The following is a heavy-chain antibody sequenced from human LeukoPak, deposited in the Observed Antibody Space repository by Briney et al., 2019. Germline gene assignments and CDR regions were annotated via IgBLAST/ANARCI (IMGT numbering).Heavy chain of an antibody. CDR1: GFTFSSYG. CDR2: ISYDGSNK. Sequence: GGSLRLSCAASGFTFSSYGMHWVRQAPGKGLEWVAVISYDGSNKYYADSVKGRFTISRDNSKNTLYLQMNSLRAEDTAVYYCARDMNGIVVTATAAFDYWGQGTLVTVSS. D-gene: IGHD2-15*01. J-gene: IGHJ4*02. V-gene: IGHV3-30*03. CDR3: ARDMNGIVVTATAAFDY.